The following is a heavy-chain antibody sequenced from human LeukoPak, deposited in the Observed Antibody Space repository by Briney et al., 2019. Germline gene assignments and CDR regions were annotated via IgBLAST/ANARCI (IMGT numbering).Heavy chain of an antibody. Sequence: SETLSLTCAVYGGSFSGYYWSWIRQPPGKGLEWIGEINHSGSTNYNPSLKSRVTISVDTSKNQFSLELSSVTAADTAVYYCARGRGILSYWGQGTLVTVSS. V-gene: IGHV4-34*01. D-gene: IGHD1-14*01. J-gene: IGHJ4*02. CDR1: GGSFSGYY. CDR3: ARGRGILSY. CDR2: INHSGST.